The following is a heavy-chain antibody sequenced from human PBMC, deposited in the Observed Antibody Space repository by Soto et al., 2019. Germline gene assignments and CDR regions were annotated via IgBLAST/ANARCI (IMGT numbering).Heavy chain of an antibody. J-gene: IGHJ4*02. Sequence: GGSLRPACAAYGFTLSSHAMSWDRQAHGRGLEWVSAISGSGGSTYYADSVKGRFSISRDNSKNTLYLQMNRLRAEGPAVSYRPKWSMSVGAHRPLGYWGQGTLVTVSS. V-gene: IGHV3-23*01. CDR3: PKWSMSVGAHRPLGY. D-gene: IGHD1-26*01. CDR2: ISGSGGST. CDR1: GFTLSSHA.